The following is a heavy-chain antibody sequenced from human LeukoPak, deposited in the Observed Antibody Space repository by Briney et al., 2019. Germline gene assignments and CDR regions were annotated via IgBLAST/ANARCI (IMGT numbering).Heavy chain of an antibody. CDR1: GYTFTSYY. CDR3: AREVIAVAGTDWYFDL. Sequence: ASVKVSCKASGYTFTSYYMHWVRQAPGQGLEWVGIINPSGGSTSYAQKFQGRVTMTRDTSTSTVYMELSSLRSEDTAVYYCAREVIAVAGTDWYFDLWGRGTLVTVSS. J-gene: IGHJ2*01. V-gene: IGHV1-46*01. D-gene: IGHD6-19*01. CDR2: INPSGGST.